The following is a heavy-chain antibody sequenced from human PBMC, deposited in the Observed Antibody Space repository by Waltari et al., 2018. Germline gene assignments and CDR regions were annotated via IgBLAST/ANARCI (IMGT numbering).Heavy chain of an antibody. J-gene: IGHJ3*02. CDR1: GGSISSYY. D-gene: IGHD6-6*01. CDR2: IYYSGST. CDR3: ARGGSSDAFDI. Sequence: QVQLQESGPGLVKPSETLSLTCTVSGGSISSYYGSWIRQPPGKGLEWIGYIYYSGSTNYNPSLKSRVTISVDTSKNQFSLKLSSVTAADTAVYYCARGGSSDAFDIWGQGTMVTVSS. V-gene: IGHV4-59*01.